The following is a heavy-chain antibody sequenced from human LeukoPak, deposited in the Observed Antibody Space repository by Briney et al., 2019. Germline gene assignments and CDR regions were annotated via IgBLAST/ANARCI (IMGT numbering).Heavy chain of an antibody. CDR3: ARGGDYANGMDV. D-gene: IGHD4-17*01. Sequence: SVKVSCKASGGTFSSYGISWVRQAPGQGLEWMGRIIPILGIANYAQKFQGRVTITADKSTSTAYMEMSSLRCEDTAVYYCARGGDYANGMDVRGQGTTVTVSS. J-gene: IGHJ6*02. CDR1: GGTFSSYG. V-gene: IGHV1-69*04. CDR2: IIPILGIA.